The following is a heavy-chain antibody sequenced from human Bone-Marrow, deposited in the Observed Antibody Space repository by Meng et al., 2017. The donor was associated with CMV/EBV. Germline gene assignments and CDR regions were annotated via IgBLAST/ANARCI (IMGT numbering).Heavy chain of an antibody. CDR2: IKSKTHGETT. J-gene: IGHJ6*02. V-gene: IGHV3-15*05. CDR1: RFIFSKAW. CDR3: AIHREGWWPAYYSYSLDV. Sequence: GESLKISCAAPRFIFSKAWMSWVRQAPGKGLEWVGRIKSKTHGETTDYAVPVKGRFTIARDDPKNTLYLQMNDLNTEDTALYYCAIHREGWWPAYYSYSLDVWGQGTTVTVSS. D-gene: IGHD2-15*01.